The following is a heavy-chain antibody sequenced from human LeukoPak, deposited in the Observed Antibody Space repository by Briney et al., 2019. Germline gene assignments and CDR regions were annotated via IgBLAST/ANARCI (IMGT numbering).Heavy chain of an antibody. Sequence: PSETLSLTCTVSGGSLSGFYWSWIRQPPGKGLEWIGEINHSGSTNYNPSLKSRVTISVDTSKNQFSLKLSSVTAADTAVYYCASRDTATGLDWGQGTLVTVSS. V-gene: IGHV4-34*01. D-gene: IGHD5-18*01. CDR3: ASRDTATGLD. J-gene: IGHJ4*02. CDR2: INHSGST. CDR1: GGSLSGFY.